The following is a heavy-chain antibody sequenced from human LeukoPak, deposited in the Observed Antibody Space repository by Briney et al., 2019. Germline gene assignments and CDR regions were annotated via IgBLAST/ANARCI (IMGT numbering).Heavy chain of an antibody. V-gene: IGHV4-34*01. Sequence: SETLSLTCAVYGGSFSGYYWSWIRQPPGKGLEWVGEINDSGGTNYNPSLKSRVTISVDTSKNQFSLKLSSVTAADTAVYYCARVRGNYYYDSSGYPRVPAFDIWGQGTMVTVSP. CDR2: INDSGGT. CDR3: ARVRGNYYYDSSGYPRVPAFDI. D-gene: IGHD3-22*01. J-gene: IGHJ3*02. CDR1: GGSFSGYY.